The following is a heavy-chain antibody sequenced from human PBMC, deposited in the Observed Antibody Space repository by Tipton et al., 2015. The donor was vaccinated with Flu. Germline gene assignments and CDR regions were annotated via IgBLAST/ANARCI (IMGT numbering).Heavy chain of an antibody. CDR1: GGTFSSYA. V-gene: IGHV1-69*09. Sequence: QLVQSGAEVKKPGSSVKVSCKASGGTFSSYAISWVRQAPGQGLEWMGRIIPILGIANYAQKFQGRVTITADKSTSTAYMELSSLRSEDTAVYYCARKYERAEDYYYGMDVWGQGTTVTVSS. J-gene: IGHJ6*02. CDR2: IIPILGIA. CDR3: ARKYERAEDYYYGMDV. D-gene: IGHD1-1*01.